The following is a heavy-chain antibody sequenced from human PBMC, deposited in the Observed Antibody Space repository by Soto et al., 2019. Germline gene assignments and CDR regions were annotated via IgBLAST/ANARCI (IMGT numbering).Heavy chain of an antibody. CDR2: ISPGGDII. Sequence: TGGSLRLSCAASGFSLRDYYMTWIRQAPGKGLELLSYISPGGDIIKYADPVKGRFIISRDNAKNSLYLHMNSLRAEDTGVYYCTRDPRMTDFWGQGTRVTVAS. V-gene: IGHV3-11*01. CDR3: TRDPRMTDF. CDR1: GFSLRDYY. J-gene: IGHJ4*02.